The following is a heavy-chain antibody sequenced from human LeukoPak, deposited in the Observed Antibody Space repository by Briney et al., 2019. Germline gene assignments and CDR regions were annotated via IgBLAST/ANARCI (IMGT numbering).Heavy chain of an antibody. V-gene: IGHV3-66*01. CDR3: ARGDQAGTGDL. CDR1: GFPFSSYG. Sequence: GGSLRLSCAASGFPFSSYGMHWVRQAPGKGLEWVSVIYSGGSTYYADSVKGRFTISRDNSKNTLYLQMNSLRAEDTAVYYCARGDQAGTGDLWGQGTLVTVSS. D-gene: IGHD3-10*01. CDR2: IYSGGST. J-gene: IGHJ5*02.